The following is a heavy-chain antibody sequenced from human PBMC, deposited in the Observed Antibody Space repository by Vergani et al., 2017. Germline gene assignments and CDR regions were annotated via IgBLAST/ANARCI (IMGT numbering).Heavy chain of an antibody. CDR1: GSTVSGNY. J-gene: IGHJ6*03. CDR2: IYSGDET. Sequence: ELQLVESGGGLVQSGGSLRLSCAASGSTVSGNYMTWVRQAPGKGLEWVSHIYSGDETYYADSVKGRFTISRDNAKNSLYLQMNSLRAEDTAVYYCARGIPYYDFGSGYYNDYYYYYMDVWGKGTTVTVSS. D-gene: IGHD3-3*01. V-gene: IGHV3-66*01. CDR3: ARGIPYYDFGSGYYNDYYYYYMDV.